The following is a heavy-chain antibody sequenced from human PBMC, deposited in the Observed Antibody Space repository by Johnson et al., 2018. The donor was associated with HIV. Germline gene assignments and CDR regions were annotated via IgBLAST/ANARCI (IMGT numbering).Heavy chain of an antibody. J-gene: IGHJ3*02. V-gene: IGHV3-53*01. CDR1: GFTVSSNY. Sequence: VQLVESGVGLIQPGGSLRLSCVGSGFTVSSNYMSWVRQAPGKGLEWVSVIYSGGSTYYADSVKGRFTISRDNAKNSLYLQMKSLRAEDTAVYYCARDRKLRSLEVSPNKNDAFDIWGQGTMVTVSS. CDR3: ARDRKLRSLEVSPNKNDAFDI. CDR2: IYSGGST. D-gene: IGHD2-8*02.